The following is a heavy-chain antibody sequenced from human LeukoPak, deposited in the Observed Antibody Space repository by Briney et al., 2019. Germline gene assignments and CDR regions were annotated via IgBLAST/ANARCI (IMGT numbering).Heavy chain of an antibody. J-gene: IGHJ4*02. V-gene: IGHV1-69*02. CDR2: VIPILGIA. CDR1: GGTFSSYT. D-gene: IGHD1-26*01. CDR3: ASDSGSYIKYYFDY. Sequence: SVKVSCKASGGTFSSYTISWVRQAPGQGLEWMGRVIPILGIANYAQKFQGRVTITADKSTSTAYMELSSLRSEDTAVYYCASDSGSYIKYYFDYWGQGTLVTVSS.